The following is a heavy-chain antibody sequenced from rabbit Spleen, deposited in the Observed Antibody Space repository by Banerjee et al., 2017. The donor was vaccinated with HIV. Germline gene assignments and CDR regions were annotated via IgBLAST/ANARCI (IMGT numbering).Heavy chain of an antibody. J-gene: IGHJ3*01. V-gene: IGHV1S40*01. CDR1: GVSFSSSDY. CDR3: SRDTGSSFSSYDMDL. D-gene: IGHD8-1*01. Sequence: QSLEESGGGRVQPDGALVLTCKAAGVSFSSSDYMCWGRQAPGKGMGWGSCIAGSSSGFNSSYASAKKRLFCSKTSSTTVTLQLTSLPVADTATSFCSRDTGSSFSSYDMDLWGPGTLVTVS. CDR2: IAGSSSGFN.